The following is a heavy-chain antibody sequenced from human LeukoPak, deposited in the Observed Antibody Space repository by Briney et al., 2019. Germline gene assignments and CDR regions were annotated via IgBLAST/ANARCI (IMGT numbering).Heavy chain of an antibody. J-gene: IGHJ4*02. V-gene: IGHV3-30*02. CDR1: GFTFSSYG. CDR3: VRDSTVGAAYFDL. Sequence: PGRSLRLSCAASGFTFSSYGMHWVRQAPGKGLEWVAFIRYDGSDKYYADSVRGRFTISRDNSKKTLSLQMTTLRPDDTAVYYCVRDSTVGAAYFDLWGQGALVAVSS. CDR2: IRYDGSDK. D-gene: IGHD6-13*01.